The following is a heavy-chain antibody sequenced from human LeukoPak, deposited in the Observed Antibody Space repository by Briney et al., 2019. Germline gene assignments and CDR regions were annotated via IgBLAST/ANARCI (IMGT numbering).Heavy chain of an antibody. J-gene: IGHJ4*02. D-gene: IGHD1-26*01. CDR2: INPNSGGT. CDR3: ARDLSGSFDY. CDR1: GYNFIDHY. V-gene: IGHV1-2*06. Sequence: ASLEVSCKASGYNFIDHYIYWLRQAPGQGLEWMGRINPNSGGTNYAQKFQGRVTMTRDTSISTAYMELSRLRSDDTAVYYCARDLSGSFDYWGQGTLVTVSS.